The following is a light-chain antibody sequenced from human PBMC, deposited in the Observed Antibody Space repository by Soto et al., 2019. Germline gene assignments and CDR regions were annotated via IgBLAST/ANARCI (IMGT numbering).Light chain of an antibody. CDR1: QSIAGNF. V-gene: IGKV3-20*01. CDR2: AAS. Sequence: EIVLTQSPGTLSLSPGEGATLSCTASQSIAGNFLAWYQQRPGQAPRLLISAASSRASAIPDRFSGSGSGTEFPLTISRLDPEDSAVYYCQQYGSSPLTFGPGTKLNIK. CDR3: QQYGSSPLT. J-gene: IGKJ3*01.